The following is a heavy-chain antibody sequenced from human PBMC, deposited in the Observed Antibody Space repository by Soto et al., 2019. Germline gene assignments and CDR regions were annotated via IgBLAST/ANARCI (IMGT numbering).Heavy chain of an antibody. CDR2: IDPSDSYT. CDR3: ARLVVAATDRRWLDS. CDR1: GYSFTSYW. Sequence: GESLKISCKGSGYSFTSYWISWVRQMPGKGLEWMGRIDPSDSYTNYSPSFQGHVTISADKSISTAYLQWSSLKASDTAIYYCARLVVAATDRRWLDSWGQGTLVTVSS. D-gene: IGHD2-15*01. V-gene: IGHV5-10-1*01. J-gene: IGHJ5*01.